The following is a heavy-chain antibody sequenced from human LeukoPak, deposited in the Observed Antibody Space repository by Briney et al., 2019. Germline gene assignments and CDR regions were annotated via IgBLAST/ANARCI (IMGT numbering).Heavy chain of an antibody. CDR1: GGTFSSYA. V-gene: IGHV1-69*04. D-gene: IGHD5-24*01. J-gene: IGHJ4*02. CDR2: IIPILGIA. CDR3: ARVAMATTGLFDY. Sequence: ASVKVSCKASGGTFSSYAISWVRQAPGQGLEWMGRIIPILGIANYAQKFQGRVTITADKSTSTAYMELSSLRSEDTAVYYCARVAMATTGLFDYWGQGTLATVSP.